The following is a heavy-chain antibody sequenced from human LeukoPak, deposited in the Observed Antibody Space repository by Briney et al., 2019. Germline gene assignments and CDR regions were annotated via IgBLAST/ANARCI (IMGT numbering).Heavy chain of an antibody. Sequence: PGGSLRLSCAASGFTFSSYEMNWVRQAPGKGLEWVSYISSSGSTIYYADSVKGRFTISRDNAKNSLYLQMNSLRAEDTAVYYCASGHIVVVPAAIAQDYWGQGTPVTVSS. CDR2: ISSSGSTI. CDR3: ASGHIVVVPAAIAQDY. CDR1: GFTFSSYE. J-gene: IGHJ4*02. D-gene: IGHD2-2*01. V-gene: IGHV3-48*03.